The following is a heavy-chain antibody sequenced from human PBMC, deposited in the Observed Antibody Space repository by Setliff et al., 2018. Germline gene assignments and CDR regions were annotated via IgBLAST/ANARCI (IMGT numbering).Heavy chain of an antibody. V-gene: IGHV4-39*01. D-gene: IGHD2-15*01. CDR3: ARASVVHAIAVGY. CDR1: GDSISSSSYY. Sequence: SETLSLTCSVSGDSISSSSYYWGWIRQPPGKGLEWIGSIYYSGTTYYNPSLKSRVTMSVDTSKNQFSLNLTSVTAADTAVYYCARASVVHAIAVGYWGQGTLVTVSS. CDR2: IYYSGTT. J-gene: IGHJ4*02.